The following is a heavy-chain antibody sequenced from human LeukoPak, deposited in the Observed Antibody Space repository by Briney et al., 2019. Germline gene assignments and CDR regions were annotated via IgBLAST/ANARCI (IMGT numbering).Heavy chain of an antibody. Sequence: ASVKVSCKASGYTFTSYGISWVRQAPGQGLEWMGWISAYNGNTNYAQKLQGRVTMTTDTSTSTAYMELRSLRSDDTAVYYCARGLYCSGGSCYYDDAFDIWGQGTMVTVSS. D-gene: IGHD2-15*01. V-gene: IGHV1-18*01. CDR3: ARGLYCSGGSCYYDDAFDI. CDR2: ISAYNGNT. J-gene: IGHJ3*02. CDR1: GYTFTSYG.